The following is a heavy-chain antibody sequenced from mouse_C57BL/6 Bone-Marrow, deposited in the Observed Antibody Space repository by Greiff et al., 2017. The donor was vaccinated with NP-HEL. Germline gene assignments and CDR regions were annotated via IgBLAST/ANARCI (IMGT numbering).Heavy chain of an antibody. V-gene: IGHV5-6*01. Sequence: EVMLVESGGDLVKPGGSLKLSCAASGFTFSSYGMSWVRQTPDKRLEWVATISSGGSYTYYPDSVKGRFTISRDNAKNTLYLQMSSLKSEDTAMYYCARHSGRELWLRRGFAYWGQGTLVTVSA. CDR1: GFTFSSYG. CDR2: ISSGGSYT. J-gene: IGHJ3*01. D-gene: IGHD2-2*01. CDR3: ARHSGRELWLRRGFAY.